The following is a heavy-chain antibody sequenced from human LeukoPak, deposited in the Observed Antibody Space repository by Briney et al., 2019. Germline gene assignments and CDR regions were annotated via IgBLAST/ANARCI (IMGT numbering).Heavy chain of an antibody. CDR3: ARSVMITFGGVIVRGPYYFDY. D-gene: IGHD3-16*02. CDR2: INHSGST. CDR1: GGSFSGYY. Sequence: SETLSLTCAVYGGSFSGYYWSWIRQPPGKGLEWIGEINHSGSTNYNPPLKSRVTISVDTSKNQFSLKLSSVTAADTAVYYCARSVMITFGGVIVRGPYYFDYWGQGTLVTASS. J-gene: IGHJ4*02. V-gene: IGHV4-34*01.